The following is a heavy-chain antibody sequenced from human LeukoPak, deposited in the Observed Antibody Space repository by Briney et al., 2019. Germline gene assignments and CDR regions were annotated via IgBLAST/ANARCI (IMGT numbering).Heavy chain of an antibody. V-gene: IGHV4-59*11. CDR1: GGSITSHY. D-gene: IGHD2-2*01. J-gene: IGHJ6*03. Sequence: SETLSLTCTVSGGSITSHYWSWIRQPPGKGLEWIGYIYYSGSTNYTPSLKSRVTISVDTSKNQFSLKLSSVTAADTAVYYCARVVYCSSTSCYLHYYYMDVWGKGTTVTVSS. CDR2: IYYSGST. CDR3: ARVVYCSSTSCYLHYYYMDV.